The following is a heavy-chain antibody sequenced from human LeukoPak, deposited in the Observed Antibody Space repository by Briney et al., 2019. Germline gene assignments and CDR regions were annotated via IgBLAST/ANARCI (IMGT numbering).Heavy chain of an antibody. CDR2: INPNSGGT. Sequence: VASVKVSCKASGYTFTGYYMHWVRQAPGQGLEWMGWINPNSGGTNYAQKFQGRVTMTRDTSISTGYMELSRLRSDDTAVYYCARDLPASCSGGSCYSVFSLYYYYYGMDVWGQGTTVTVSS. CDR1: GYTFTGYY. J-gene: IGHJ6*02. D-gene: IGHD2-15*01. V-gene: IGHV1-2*02. CDR3: ARDLPASCSGGSCYSVFSLYYYYYGMDV.